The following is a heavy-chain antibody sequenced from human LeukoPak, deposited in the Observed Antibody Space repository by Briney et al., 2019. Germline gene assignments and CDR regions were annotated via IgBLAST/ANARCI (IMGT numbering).Heavy chain of an antibody. V-gene: IGHV6-1*01. CDR2: TYYRSKWYN. CDR3: ARHGRRLKAGIHRYYYYMDV. D-gene: IGHD6-19*01. Sequence: SQTLSLTCAISGDSVSSNSAAWNWIRQSPSRGLEWLGRTYYRSKWYNDYAVSVKSRITINPDTSKNQFSLQLNSVTPEDTAVYYCARHGRRLKAGIHRYYYYMDVWGKGTTVTISS. J-gene: IGHJ6*03. CDR1: GDSVSSNSAA.